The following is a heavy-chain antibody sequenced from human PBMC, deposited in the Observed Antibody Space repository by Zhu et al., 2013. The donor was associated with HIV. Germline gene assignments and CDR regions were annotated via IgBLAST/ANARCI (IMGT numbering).Heavy chain of an antibody. D-gene: IGHD6-19*01. CDR2: ISSSGDTT. V-gene: IGHV3-48*03. J-gene: IGHJ4*02. Sequence: VQLVESGGNLVQPGGSLRLSCAASGFTFSSFEMNWVRQAPGKGLEYVSYISSSGDTTYYADSVKGRFTISRDNSKNTLYLQMNSLRAEDTALYYCAKTGHRSKAVAGTFDYVGPGNPGPPSP. CDR3: AKTGHRSKAVAGTFDY. CDR1: GFTFSSFE.